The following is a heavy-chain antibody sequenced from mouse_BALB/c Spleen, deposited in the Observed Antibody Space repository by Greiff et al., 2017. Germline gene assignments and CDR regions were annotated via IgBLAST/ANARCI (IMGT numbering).Heavy chain of an antibody. CDR1: GYAFSSYW. J-gene: IGHJ1*01. CDR2: LYPGDGDT. CDR3: ARGTRNYGYFDV. Sequence: VQLQQSGAELVRPGSSVKISCKASGYAFSSYWMNWVKQRPGQGLEWIGQLYPGDGDTNYNGKFKGKATLTADKSSSTAYMQRSSLTSEDSAVYFCARGTRNYGYFDVWGAGTTVTVSS. D-gene: IGHD3-3*01. V-gene: IGHV1-80*01.